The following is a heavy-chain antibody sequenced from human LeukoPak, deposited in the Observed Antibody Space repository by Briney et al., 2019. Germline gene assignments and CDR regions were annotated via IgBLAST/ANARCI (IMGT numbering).Heavy chain of an antibody. CDR1: GSTFSSSE. J-gene: IGHJ5*02. D-gene: IGHD2-21*02. CDR3: RRQFGDCLGKYFVP. Sequence: PGGCLRLSCAAYGSTFSSSEMDWVRQAPGKGLEWDESIDGSGGRIFYADSVKDRFTISRDNDRSSLRLQLNDLRGEGTAVYYGRRQFGDCLGKYFVPWGQGTLVIDS. V-gene: IGHV3-48*03. CDR2: IDGSGGRI.